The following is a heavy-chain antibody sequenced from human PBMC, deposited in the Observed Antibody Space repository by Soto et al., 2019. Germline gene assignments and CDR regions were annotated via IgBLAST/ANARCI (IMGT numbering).Heavy chain of an antibody. CDR2: IWYDGSNK. V-gene: IGHV3-33*01. Sequence: ESGGGVVQPERSLRLSCAASRFTFRTYGMHWVRQTPGKGLEWVAVIWYDGSNKDYADSVKGRFTIFRDNSKNTLYLQMNSLRAEDPAVYYCARGTPYGSGRPYAFDIWGQGTMVTVSS. CDR3: ARGTPYGSGRPYAFDI. D-gene: IGHD3-10*01. J-gene: IGHJ3*02. CDR1: RFTFRTYG.